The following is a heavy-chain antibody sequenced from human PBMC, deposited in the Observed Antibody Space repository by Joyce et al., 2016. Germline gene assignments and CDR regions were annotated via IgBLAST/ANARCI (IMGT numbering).Heavy chain of an antibody. J-gene: IGHJ4*02. D-gene: IGHD1-1*01. V-gene: IGHV1-46*01. CDR2: INPSGGST. Sequence: QVQLVQSGAEVKKPGASVKVSCKASGYTFTSYYMHWVRQAPGQGLEWMGIINPSGGSTTYAQKFQGRVTMTRDTSTSTGYMELSSLRSEDTAVYYCAREIWNQYYFDYWGQGTLVTVSS. CDR1: GYTFTSYY. CDR3: AREIWNQYYFDY.